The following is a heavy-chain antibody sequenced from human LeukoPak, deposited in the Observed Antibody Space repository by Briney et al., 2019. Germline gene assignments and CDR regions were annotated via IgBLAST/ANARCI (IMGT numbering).Heavy chain of an antibody. D-gene: IGHD4-17*01. Sequence: GGSLRLSCAASGFTFSTYSMNWVRQTPGKGLEWVSHISSGGGTIYYADSVKGRFTVSRDNARNSLYLQMNSLRDEDTAVYYCARDAFDYGQTFDYWGQGTLVTVSS. CDR3: ARDAFDYGQTFDY. J-gene: IGHJ4*02. V-gene: IGHV3-48*02. CDR1: GFTFSTYS. CDR2: ISSGGGTI.